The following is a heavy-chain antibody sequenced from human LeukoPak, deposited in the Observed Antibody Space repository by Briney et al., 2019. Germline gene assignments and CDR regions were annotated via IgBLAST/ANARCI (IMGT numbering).Heavy chain of an antibody. J-gene: IGHJ4*02. CDR1: GFTFSLFG. CDR3: AKDAQRGFDYSNSLQY. CDR2: IWSDGTNQ. Sequence: PGGSLRLSCAASGFTFSLFGMHWVRQAPGKGLEWVAVIWSDGTNQFYADSVKGRFTISRDDSRKTVFLQMSSLRAEDTAIYYCAKDAQRGFDYSNSLQYWGQGTLVTVSS. V-gene: IGHV3-33*06. D-gene: IGHD4-11*01.